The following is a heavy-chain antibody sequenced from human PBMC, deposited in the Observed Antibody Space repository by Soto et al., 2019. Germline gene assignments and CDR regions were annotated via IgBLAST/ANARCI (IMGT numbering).Heavy chain of an antibody. V-gene: IGHV3-33*01. J-gene: IGHJ4*02. CDR3: ARVPRFDTWYFDY. CDR2: LWYDGSRE. Sequence: QVQLVESGGGVVQPGRSLRLSCAASGFSVNTHVIHWIRQAPGKGLEWVAVLWYDGSREYYADSVKGRFTISRDNSKNMIYLQMDNLRVDDTAVYYCARVPRFDTWYFDYWGQGTLATVSS. D-gene: IGHD2-2*02. CDR1: GFSVNTHV.